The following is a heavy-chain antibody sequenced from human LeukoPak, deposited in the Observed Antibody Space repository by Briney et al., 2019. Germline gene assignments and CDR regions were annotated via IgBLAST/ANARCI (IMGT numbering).Heavy chain of an antibody. CDR1: GYTFTSYG. CDR3: ARVRRYYYDSSIKGAFDI. J-gene: IGHJ3*02. V-gene: IGHV7-4-1*02. CDR2: INTNTGNP. Sequence: GASVKVSCKASGYTFTSYGISWVRQAPGQGLEWMGWINTNTGNPTYAQGFTGRFVFSLDTSVSTAYLQISSLKAEDTAVYYCARVRRYYYDSSIKGAFDIWGQGTMVTVS. D-gene: IGHD3-22*01.